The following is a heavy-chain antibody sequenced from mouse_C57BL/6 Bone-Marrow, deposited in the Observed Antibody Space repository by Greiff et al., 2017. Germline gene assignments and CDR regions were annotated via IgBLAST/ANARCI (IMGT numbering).Heavy chain of an antibody. CDR1: GYTFTSYW. CDR2: IDPSDSYT. D-gene: IGHD2-1*01. V-gene: IGHV1-50*01. CDR3: ARCYYPRFDC. J-gene: IGHJ2*01. Sequence: VQLQQPGAELVKPGASVKLSCKASGYTFTSYWMQWVKQRPGQGLEWIGEIDPSDSYTNYNQKFTGKATLTVDTSSSTAYMQLSSLTSEDSAVYYWARCYYPRFDCWGQGTTLTVSS.